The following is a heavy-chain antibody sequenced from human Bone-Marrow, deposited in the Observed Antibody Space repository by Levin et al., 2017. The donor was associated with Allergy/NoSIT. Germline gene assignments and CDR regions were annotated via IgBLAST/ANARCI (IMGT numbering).Heavy chain of an antibody. Sequence: SCGVSGLTFSTYAMSWVRQAPGKGLEWVSAISPTSSTIYYADSVKGRFSISRDNSKNTLYLQMYSLRVEDTAVYYCVKSKWEVLGDIWGQGTMVTVSS. J-gene: IGHJ3*02. CDR2: ISPTSSTI. CDR1: GLTFSTYA. D-gene: IGHD1-26*01. CDR3: VKSKWEVLGDI. V-gene: IGHV3-23*01.